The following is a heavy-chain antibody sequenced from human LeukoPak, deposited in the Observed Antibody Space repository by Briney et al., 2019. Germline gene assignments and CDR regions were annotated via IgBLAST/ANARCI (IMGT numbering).Heavy chain of an antibody. Sequence: GGSLRLSCTASGFTFGDYAMSWVRQAPGKGLEWVGFIRSKAYGGTTEYAASVKGRFTISRDDSKSIAYLQMNSLKTEDTAVYYCTFWVEWLLTSDYWGQGTLVTVSS. V-gene: IGHV3-49*04. J-gene: IGHJ4*02. CDR3: TFWVEWLLTSDY. CDR2: IRSKAYGGTT. D-gene: IGHD3-3*01. CDR1: GFTFGDYA.